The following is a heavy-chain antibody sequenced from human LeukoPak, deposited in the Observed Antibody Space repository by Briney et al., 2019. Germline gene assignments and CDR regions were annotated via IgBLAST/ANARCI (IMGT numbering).Heavy chain of an antibody. V-gene: IGHV3-21*01. J-gene: IGHJ4*02. CDR3: ARDTAPPDTVTDY. CDR1: GFTFSSYS. D-gene: IGHD4-17*01. Sequence: GGSLRLSCAASGFTFSSYSMNWVRQAPGKGLEWVSSISSSSYIYYADSVKGRFTISRDNAKNSLYLQMNSLRAEDTAVYYCARDTAPPDTVTDYWGQGTLVTVSS. CDR2: ISSSSYI.